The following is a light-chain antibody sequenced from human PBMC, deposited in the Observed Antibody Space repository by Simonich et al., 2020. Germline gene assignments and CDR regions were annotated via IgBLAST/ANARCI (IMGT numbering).Light chain of an antibody. CDR2: DVS. J-gene: IGLJ2*01. V-gene: IGLV2-14*01. Sequence: QSALTQPASVSGSPGHSLTISCTGTSSDVGGYKYVSWYQQHPGKAPKTMIYDVSKRPSGVSNRFSGSKSCNTASLTISGLQAEYEADYYCSSYTSSSTLVFGGGTKLTVL. CDR3: SSYTSSSTLV. CDR1: SSDVGGYKY.